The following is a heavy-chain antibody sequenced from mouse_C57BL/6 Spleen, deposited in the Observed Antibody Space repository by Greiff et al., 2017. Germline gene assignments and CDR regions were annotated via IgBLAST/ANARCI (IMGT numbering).Heavy chain of an antibody. CDR2: IDPSDSET. J-gene: IGHJ2*01. Sequence: QVQLQQPGAELVRPGSSVKLSCKASGYTFTSYWMHWVKQRPIQGLEWIGNIDPSDSETNYNQKFKDKATLTVDKSSSTAYMQLSSLTSEDSAVYYCARGDYGNYPSSYWGQGTTLTVSS. CDR1: GYTFTSYW. D-gene: IGHD2-1*01. CDR3: ARGDYGNYPSSY. V-gene: IGHV1-52*01.